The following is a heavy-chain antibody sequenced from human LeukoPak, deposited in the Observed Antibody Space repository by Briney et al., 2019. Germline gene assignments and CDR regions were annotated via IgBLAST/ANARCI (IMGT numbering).Heavy chain of an antibody. V-gene: IGHV4-59*08. CDR2: IYYSGST. J-gene: IGHJ4*02. Sequence: SETLSLTCTVSGGSISSYYWSWIRQPPGKGLEWIGYIYYSGSTNYNPSLKSRVTISVDTSKNQFSLKLSSVTAADTAVYYCARHSGYSYGQRGFDYWGQGTLVTVSS. D-gene: IGHD5-18*01. CDR3: ARHSGYSYGQRGFDY. CDR1: GGSISSYY.